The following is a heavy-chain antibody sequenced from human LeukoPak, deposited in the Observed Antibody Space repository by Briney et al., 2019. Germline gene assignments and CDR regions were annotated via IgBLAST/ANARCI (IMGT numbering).Heavy chain of an antibody. CDR1: GGSISPYY. CDR3: ARTGLSGSYLGGYYYYYMDV. V-gene: IGHV4-4*08. Sequence: PSETLSLTCTVSGGSISPYYWSWIRQPPGKGLKWIGYIYTSGSTNYNPSLKSRVTMSVDTSKNQFSLKLSSVTAADTAVYYCARTGLSGSYLGGYYYYYMDVWGKGTTVTISS. CDR2: IYTSGST. J-gene: IGHJ6*03. D-gene: IGHD1-26*01.